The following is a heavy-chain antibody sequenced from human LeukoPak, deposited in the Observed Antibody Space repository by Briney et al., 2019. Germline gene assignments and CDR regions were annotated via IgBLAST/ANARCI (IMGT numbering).Heavy chain of an antibody. J-gene: IGHJ4*02. CDR2: IAYDGSRA. CDR1: GFTFGGYG. Sequence: GGSLRLSCAGSGFTFGGYGMHWFRQTPGKGLEWVAVIAYDGSRAFYADSVKGQFTISRDNSKNTMSVQMDDLRAEDTAVYYCTRYNDDHFDYWGQGTLVTVSS. D-gene: IGHD3-3*01. V-gene: IGHV3-33*01. CDR3: TRYNDDHFDY.